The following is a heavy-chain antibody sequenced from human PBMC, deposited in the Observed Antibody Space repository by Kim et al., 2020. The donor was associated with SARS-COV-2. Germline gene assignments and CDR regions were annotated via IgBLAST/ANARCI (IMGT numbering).Heavy chain of an antibody. J-gene: IGHJ3*02. D-gene: IGHD1-26*01. V-gene: IGHV3-9*01. Sequence: GGSLRLSCAASGFTFGDYAMHWVRQAPGKGLEWVSGISWNSGSIGYADSVKGRFTISRDNAKNSLYLQMNSLRAEDTALYYCAKDIGVLRELQGGDAFDIWGQGTMVTVSS. CDR1: GFTFGDYA. CDR3: AKDIGVLRELQGGDAFDI. CDR2: ISWNSGSI.